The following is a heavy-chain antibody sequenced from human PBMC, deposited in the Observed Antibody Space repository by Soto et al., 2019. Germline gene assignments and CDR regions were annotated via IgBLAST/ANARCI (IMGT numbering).Heavy chain of an antibody. CDR2: INHSGST. V-gene: IGHV4-34*01. J-gene: IGHJ6*02. CDR3: ARGARGSGYYYGMDV. D-gene: IGHD3-10*01. Sequence: SETLSLTCAVYWGSFSGYYWICIRQPQGKGLEWIGEINHSGSTNYNPSLKSRVTISVDTSKNQFSLKLSSVAAADTAVYYCARGARGSGYYYGMDVWGQGTTVTVSS. CDR1: WGSFSGYY.